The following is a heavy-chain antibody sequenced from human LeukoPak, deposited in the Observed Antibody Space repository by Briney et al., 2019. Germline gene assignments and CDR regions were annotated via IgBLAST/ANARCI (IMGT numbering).Heavy chain of an antibody. V-gene: IGHV3-23*01. CDR2: ISASGVGT. CDR3: AREITENDAFDI. Sequence: GGSLRLSCAASGFAFRSYAMTWVRQAPGKGLEWVSSISASGVGTYYADSVKGRFTISRDNSKNTLYLQMNSLRAEDTAVYYCAREITENDAFDIWGQGTMVTVSS. CDR1: GFAFRSYA. J-gene: IGHJ3*02. D-gene: IGHD1-14*01.